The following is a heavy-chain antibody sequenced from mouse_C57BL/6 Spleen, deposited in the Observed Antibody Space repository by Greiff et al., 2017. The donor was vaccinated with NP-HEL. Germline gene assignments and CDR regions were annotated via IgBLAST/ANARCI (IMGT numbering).Heavy chain of an antibody. Sequence: VQLQESGAELARPGASVKLSCKASGYTFTSYGISWVKQRTGQGLEWIGEIYPRSGNTYYNEKFKGKATLTADKSSSTAYMELRSLTSEDSAVYFCAREGSSPYWYFDVWGTGTTVTVSS. V-gene: IGHV1-81*01. J-gene: IGHJ1*03. CDR2: IYPRSGNT. CDR1: GYTFTSYG. D-gene: IGHD1-1*01. CDR3: AREGSSPYWYFDV.